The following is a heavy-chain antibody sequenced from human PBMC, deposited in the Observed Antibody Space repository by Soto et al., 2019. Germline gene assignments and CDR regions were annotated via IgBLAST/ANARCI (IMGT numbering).Heavy chain of an antibody. CDR3: ARPKGYYYGSGDAFDI. V-gene: IGHV1-69*02. D-gene: IGHD3-10*01. CDR1: GGTFSSYT. Sequence: KVSCKASGGTFSSYTISWVRQAPGQGLEWMGRIIPILGIANYAQKFQGRVTITADKSTSTAYMELSSLRSEDTAVYYCARPKGYYYGSGDAFDIWGQGTMVTVSS. CDR2: IIPILGIA. J-gene: IGHJ3*02.